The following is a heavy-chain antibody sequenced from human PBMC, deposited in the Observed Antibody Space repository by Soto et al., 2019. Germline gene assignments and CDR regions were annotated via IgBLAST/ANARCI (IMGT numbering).Heavy chain of an antibody. CDR2: INHSGST. CDR1: GGSFSGYY. J-gene: IGHJ6*03. Sequence: PPETLSLTCAVYGGSFSGYYWSWIRQPPGKGLEWIGEINHSGSTNYNPSLKSRVTISVDTSKNQFSLKLSSVTAAATAVYYCAREGGIVVVPAARIGGVYMDVRGKRTTVTGSS. D-gene: IGHD2-2*01. CDR3: AREGGIVVVPAARIGGVYMDV. V-gene: IGHV4-34*01.